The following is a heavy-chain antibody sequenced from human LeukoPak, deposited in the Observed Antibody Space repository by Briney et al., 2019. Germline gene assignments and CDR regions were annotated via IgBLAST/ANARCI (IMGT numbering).Heavy chain of an antibody. CDR1: GGSFSGYY. CDR3: ASEGSSVDY. V-gene: IGHV4-34*01. Sequence: SETLSLTCGVYGGSFSGYYWSWIRQPPGKGLEWIGEINHSGSTNYNPSLKSRVTMSVDTSKNQFSLKLSSVTAADTAVYYCASEGSSVDYWGQGTLVTVSS. CDR2: INHSGST. J-gene: IGHJ4*02.